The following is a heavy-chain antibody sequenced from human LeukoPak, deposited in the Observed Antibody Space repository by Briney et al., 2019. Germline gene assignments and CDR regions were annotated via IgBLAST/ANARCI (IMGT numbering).Heavy chain of an antibody. CDR2: IIPIFGTT. Sequence: SVKVSCKASRGTFSSYAISWVRQAPGQGLEWMGGIIPIFGTTNYAQKLQGRVTITADESTSTAYMELSSLRSEDTAVYYCALLATTVVTRFDYWGQGTLVTVSS. V-gene: IGHV1-69*13. D-gene: IGHD4-23*01. J-gene: IGHJ4*02. CDR3: ALLATTVVTRFDY. CDR1: RGTFSSYA.